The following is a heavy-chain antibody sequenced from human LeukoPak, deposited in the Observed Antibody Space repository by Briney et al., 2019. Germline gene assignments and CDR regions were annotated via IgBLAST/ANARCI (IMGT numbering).Heavy chain of an antibody. Sequence: GESLKISCKGSGYTFTNHWIGWVRQMPGKGLEWMGIIFPGDSDARYSPSFQGQVTISVDKSGTTTYLHWASLKASDTAVYYCARHSSIAATDPMDYWGQGTLITVSS. J-gene: IGHJ4*01. V-gene: IGHV5-51*01. CDR1: GYTFTNHW. D-gene: IGHD2-15*01. CDR2: IFPGDSDA. CDR3: ARHSSIAATDPMDY.